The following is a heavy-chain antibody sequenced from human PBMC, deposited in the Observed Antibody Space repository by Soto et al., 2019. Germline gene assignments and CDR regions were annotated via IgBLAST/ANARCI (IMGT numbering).Heavy chain of an antibody. V-gene: IGHV4-59*01. J-gene: IGHJ6*02. CDR3: ARENRNHYYYYGMDV. CDR2: IYYSGST. Sequence: PSETLSLTCTVSGGSISSYYWSWIRQPPGKGLEWIGYIYYSGSTNYNPSLKSRVTISVDTSKNQFSLKLSSVTAADTAVYYCARENRNHYYYYGMDVWGQGTTVTASS. CDR1: GGSISSYY.